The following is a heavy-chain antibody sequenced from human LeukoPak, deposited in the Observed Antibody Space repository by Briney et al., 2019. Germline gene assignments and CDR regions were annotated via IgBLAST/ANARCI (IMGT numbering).Heavy chain of an antibody. J-gene: IGHJ1*01. CDR2: ISNTGGST. Sequence: GGSLRLSCAASGFTFGSYWMSWVRRAPGKGLEWVSAISNTGGSTYYADSVKGRFTISRDKSKNTLSLQMNSLRAEDTAVYYCAQQVGYCSSGSCYFTYWGQGTLVTVSS. CDR1: GFTFGSYW. CDR3: AQQVGYCSSGSCYFTY. V-gene: IGHV3-23*01. D-gene: IGHD2-15*01.